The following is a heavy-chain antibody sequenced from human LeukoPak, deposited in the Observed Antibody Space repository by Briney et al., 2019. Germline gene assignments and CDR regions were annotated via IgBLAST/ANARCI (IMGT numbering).Heavy chain of an antibody. Sequence: GGSLRLSCAASGFTLGSYSMNWVRQAPGKGLEWVSSISSAGNYIYYAESLEGRFTISRDNANNSLSLQMNSLRAEDTAVYYCARWVNSGSYKLFYGLDVWGRGTTVTVSS. D-gene: IGHD1-26*01. CDR1: GFTLGSYS. V-gene: IGHV3-21*01. J-gene: IGHJ6*02. CDR2: ISSAGNYI. CDR3: ARWVNSGSYKLFYGLDV.